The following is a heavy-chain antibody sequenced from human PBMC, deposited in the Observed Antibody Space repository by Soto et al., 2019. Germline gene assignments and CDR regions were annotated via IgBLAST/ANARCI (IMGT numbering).Heavy chain of an antibody. CDR3: ATIRVRGGPLRFED. CDR2: VLPITGST. D-gene: IGHD3-16*01. Sequence: QVQLVQSGAEVKKPGSSVKVSCKTSGGLFSVYSFNWVRQAPGQGLEWMGGVLPITGSTDYAQKFQGRLTITADRSTSTLYMELSRLTSDDTANYYCATIRVRGGPLRFEDGGQGTLIGVSS. CDR1: GGLFSVYS. V-gene: IGHV1-69*06. J-gene: IGHJ4*01.